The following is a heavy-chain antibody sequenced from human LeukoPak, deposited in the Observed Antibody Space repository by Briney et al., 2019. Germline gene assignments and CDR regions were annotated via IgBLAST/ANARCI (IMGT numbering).Heavy chain of an antibody. V-gene: IGHV4-59*01. J-gene: IGHJ4*02. CDR1: SGSISSYY. D-gene: IGHD5-12*01. Sequence: SQTLSLTCTVSSGSISSYYWSWIRHPPRKGLEWIGYIYYSGSTNYNPSLKSRVTISVDTSKNQCSLKLSSVTAADAAVYYCARGGGYLYYFDDGGQGTLVTVSS. CDR3: ARGGGYLYYFDD. CDR2: IYYSGST.